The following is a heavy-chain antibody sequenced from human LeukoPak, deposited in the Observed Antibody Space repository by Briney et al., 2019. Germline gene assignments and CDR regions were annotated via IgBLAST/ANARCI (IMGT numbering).Heavy chain of an antibody. CDR3: VRDTYFKIDY. Sequence: GRSLRLSCAASGFSVTSYVMHWVRQAPGEGLVWVSRINHDGSDISYADSVKGRSTIFRDNAKNTLYLQMNSLRVDDTAAYYCVRDTYFKIDYWGQGTLVTVSS. J-gene: IGHJ4*02. CDR1: GFSVTSYV. CDR2: INHDGSDI. D-gene: IGHD2-21*01. V-gene: IGHV3-74*01.